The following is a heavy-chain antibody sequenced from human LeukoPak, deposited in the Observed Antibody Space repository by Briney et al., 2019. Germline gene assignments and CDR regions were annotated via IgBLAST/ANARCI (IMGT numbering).Heavy chain of an antibody. CDR1: GGSISSSSYY. CDR3: ARHRPHYDILTDLYYFDY. J-gene: IGHJ4*02. D-gene: IGHD3-9*01. Sequence: PSETLSLTCTVSGGSISSSSYYWGWIRQPPGKGLEWIGSIYYSGSTYYNPSLKSRVTISVDTSKNQFSLKLSSVTAADTAVYYCARHRPHYDILTDLYYFDYWGQGTLVTVSS. CDR2: IYYSGST. V-gene: IGHV4-39*01.